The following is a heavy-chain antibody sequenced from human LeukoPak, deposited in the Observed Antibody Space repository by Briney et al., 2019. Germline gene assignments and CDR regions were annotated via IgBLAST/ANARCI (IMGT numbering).Heavy chain of an antibody. V-gene: IGHV4-59*08. Sequence: SETLSLTCTVSGGSISSYYWSWIRQPPGKGLEWIGYIYYSGSTNYNPSLKSRVTISVDTSKNQFSLKLSSVTAAVTAVYYCAGSRVPAAIIWGQGTLVTVSS. CDR3: AGSRVPAAII. CDR1: GGSISSYY. D-gene: IGHD2-2*01. CDR2: IYYSGST. J-gene: IGHJ4*02.